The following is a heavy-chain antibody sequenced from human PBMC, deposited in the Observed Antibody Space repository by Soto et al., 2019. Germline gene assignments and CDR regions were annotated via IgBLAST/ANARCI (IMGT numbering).Heavy chain of an antibody. Sequence: QVQLQESGPGLVKPSETLSLTCTVSGGSISSYYWSWIRQPPGKGLEWIGYIYYSGSTNYNPSLKSRVTISVDTSKNQFSLKLSSVTAADTAVYHWAIAYSSSWYQGEDAFDIWGQGTMVTVSS. CDR1: GGSISSYY. CDR2: IYYSGST. J-gene: IGHJ3*02. D-gene: IGHD6-13*01. V-gene: IGHV4-59*01. CDR3: AIAYSSSWYQGEDAFDI.